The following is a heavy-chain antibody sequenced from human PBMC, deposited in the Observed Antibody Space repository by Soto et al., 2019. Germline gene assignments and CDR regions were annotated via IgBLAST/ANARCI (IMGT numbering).Heavy chain of an antibody. CDR3: AKHTIYCSGGSCYPAHYYYYYMDV. J-gene: IGHJ6*03. V-gene: IGHV3-23*01. CDR2: ISGSGGST. CDR1: GFTFGSYA. D-gene: IGHD2-15*01. Sequence: GGSLRLSCAASGFTFGSYAMSWFRQAPGKGLEWVSAISGSGGSTYYADSVKGRFTISRDNSKNTLYLQMNSLRAEDTAVYYCAKHTIYCSGGSCYPAHYYYYYMDVWVKGTPVTVSS.